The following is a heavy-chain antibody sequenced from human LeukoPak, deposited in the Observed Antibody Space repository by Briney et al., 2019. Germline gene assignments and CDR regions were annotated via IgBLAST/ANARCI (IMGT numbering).Heavy chain of an antibody. CDR3: GRAGGFGELYYYYYMDV. J-gene: IGHJ6*03. D-gene: IGHD3-10*01. Sequence: ASVKVSCKASGYTFTGYYMHWVRQAPGQGLEWMGWINPNSGGTNYAQKFQGRVTMTRDTSISTAYMELSRLRSDDTAVYYCGRAGGFGELYYYYYMDVWGKGTTVTISS. CDR2: INPNSGGT. V-gene: IGHV1-2*02. CDR1: GYTFTGYY.